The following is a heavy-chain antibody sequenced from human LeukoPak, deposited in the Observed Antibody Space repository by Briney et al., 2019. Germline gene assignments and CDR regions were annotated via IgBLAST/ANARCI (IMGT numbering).Heavy chain of an antibody. Sequence: ASVKVSCKASGGTFSSYAISWVRQAPGQGLEWMGGIIPIFGTANYAQKFQGRVTITADESTSTAYMELSSLRSEDTAVYYCARDDSSGHYYDYWGQGTLVTVSS. J-gene: IGHJ4*02. CDR3: ARDDSSGHYYDY. V-gene: IGHV1-69*13. CDR1: GGTFSSYA. D-gene: IGHD3-22*01. CDR2: IIPIFGTA.